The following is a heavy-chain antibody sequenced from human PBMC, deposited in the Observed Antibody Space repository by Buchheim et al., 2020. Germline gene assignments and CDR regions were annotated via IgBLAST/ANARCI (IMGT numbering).Heavy chain of an antibody. CDR2: IGTAGDT. CDR3: ARGQYSSSWANYYYYGMDV. J-gene: IGHJ6*02. Sequence: EVQLVESGGGLVQPGGSLRLSCAASGFTFSSYDMHWVRQATGKGLEWVSAIGTAGDTYYPGSEKGRFTISRENAKNSLYLQMNSLRAGDTAVYYCARGQYSSSWANYYYYGMDVWGQGTT. D-gene: IGHD6-13*01. V-gene: IGHV3-13*04. CDR1: GFTFSSYD.